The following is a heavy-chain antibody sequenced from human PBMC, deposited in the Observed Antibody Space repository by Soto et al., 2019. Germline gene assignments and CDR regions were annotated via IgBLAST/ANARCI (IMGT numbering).Heavy chain of an antibody. Sequence: PGGSLRLSCAASGFTFSSYAMHWVRQAPGKGLEWVAVISYDGSNKYYADSVKGRFTISRDNSKNTLYLQMNSLRAEDTAVYYCARDWPIHCSGGSCYSRGMDVWGQGTTVTVSS. CDR2: ISYDGSNK. D-gene: IGHD2-15*01. V-gene: IGHV3-30-3*01. CDR1: GFTFSSYA. CDR3: ARDWPIHCSGGSCYSRGMDV. J-gene: IGHJ6*02.